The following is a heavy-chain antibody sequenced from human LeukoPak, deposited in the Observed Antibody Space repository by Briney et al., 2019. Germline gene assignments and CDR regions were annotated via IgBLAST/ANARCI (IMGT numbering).Heavy chain of an antibody. CDR2: IYPSDSDT. V-gene: IGHV5-51*01. CDR3: ARRDRGAFSPTY. Sequence: GESLKISCKTSGYNFATYWIGWVRQMPGKGLEWMGIIYPSDSDTRYSPSFQGQVTISADESINTAYLQWSSLKASDTAIYCCARRDRGAFSPTYWGQGTLVTVSS. D-gene: IGHD3-10*01. J-gene: IGHJ4*02. CDR1: GYNFATYW.